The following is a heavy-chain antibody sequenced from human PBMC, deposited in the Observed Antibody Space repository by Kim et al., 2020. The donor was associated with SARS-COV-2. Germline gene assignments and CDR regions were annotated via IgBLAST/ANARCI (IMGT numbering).Heavy chain of an antibody. V-gene: IGHV4-59*01. J-gene: IGHJ4*02. CDR3: AREDSGYVGAIDY. Sequence: NPSRKSRVTISVDTSKNLFSLKLSSVTAADTAVYYCAREDSGYVGAIDYWGQGTLVTVSS. D-gene: IGHD5-12*01.